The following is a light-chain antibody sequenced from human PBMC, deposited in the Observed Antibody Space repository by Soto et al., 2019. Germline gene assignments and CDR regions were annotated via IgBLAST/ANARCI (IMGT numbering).Light chain of an antibody. CDR2: GAS. V-gene: IGKV3-20*01. Sequence: EIVLTQSLGTLSLSPGERATLSCRASQSVNSNYLAWYRRKPGQAPSLLIYGASTRATGIPGRFSGSGSGTDFTLTITRLEPEDFAVYYCQQYGSSPPTFGQGTKVEIK. J-gene: IGKJ1*01. CDR3: QQYGSSPPT. CDR1: QSVNSNY.